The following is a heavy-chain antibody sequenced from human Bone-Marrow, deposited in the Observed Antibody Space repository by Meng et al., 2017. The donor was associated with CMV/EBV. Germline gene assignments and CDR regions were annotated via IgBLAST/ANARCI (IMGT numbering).Heavy chain of an antibody. Sequence: ASVKVSCKASGYTFTSYGISWVRQAPGQGLEWMGWMNPNSGNTGYAQKFQGRVTMTRNTSISTAYMELSSLRSEDTAVYYCARGSDVLRYFDWLLSPDYYYGMDVWGQGTTVTVSS. V-gene: IGHV1-8*02. CDR3: ARGSDVLRYFDWLLSPDYYYGMDV. J-gene: IGHJ6*02. D-gene: IGHD3-9*01. CDR1: GYTFTSYG. CDR2: MNPNSGNT.